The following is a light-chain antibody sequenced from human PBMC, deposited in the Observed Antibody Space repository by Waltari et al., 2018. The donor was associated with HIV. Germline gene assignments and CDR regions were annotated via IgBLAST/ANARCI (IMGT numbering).Light chain of an antibody. V-gene: IGLV3-21*02. J-gene: IGLJ2*01. Sequence: SYVLTQSPPVSVALGQTASIACGGNNIGRKSVHWYQQKPGQAPALVIYDDRDRPSGIPERFSGSNSGHTATLSIGRVEAGDEADYYCQVWESSSDHVVIGGGTKLTV. CDR3: QVWESSSDHVV. CDR1: NIGRKS. CDR2: DDR.